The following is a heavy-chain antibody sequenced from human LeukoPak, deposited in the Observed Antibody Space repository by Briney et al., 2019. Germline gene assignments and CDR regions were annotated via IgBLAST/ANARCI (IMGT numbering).Heavy chain of an antibody. V-gene: IGHV3-30-3*01. CDR1: GFTFRTYD. CDR3: ARDHDYGDYRPDY. CDR2: ISYDGSNK. D-gene: IGHD4-17*01. J-gene: IGHJ4*02. Sequence: PGRSLSLFCAASGFTFRTYDMHWRRQAPGKGLEWVAVISYDGSNKYYAESVKGRFTISRDNSKNTLYLQMNSLRAEDAAVYYCARDHDYGDYRPDYWGQGTLVTVSS.